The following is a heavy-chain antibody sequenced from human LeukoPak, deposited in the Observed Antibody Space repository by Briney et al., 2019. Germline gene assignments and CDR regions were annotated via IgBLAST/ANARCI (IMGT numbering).Heavy chain of an antibody. J-gene: IGHJ4*02. Sequence: GASVKVSCKASGYTFTSYDINWVRQATGQGLEWMGWMNPNSGNTGYAQKFQGRVTMTRNTSMSTAYMELSSLRSEDTAVYYCARYSSGWYYFDYWGQGTLVTVSS. CDR3: ARYSSGWYYFDY. V-gene: IGHV1-8*01. CDR1: GYTFTSYD. D-gene: IGHD6-19*01. CDR2: MNPNSGNT.